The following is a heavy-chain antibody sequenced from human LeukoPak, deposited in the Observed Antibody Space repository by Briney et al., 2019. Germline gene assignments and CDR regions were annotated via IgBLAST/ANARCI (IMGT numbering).Heavy chain of an antibody. J-gene: IGHJ5*02. CDR2: VNANTGNP. V-gene: IGHV7-4-1*02. D-gene: IGHD3-22*01. CDR3: ARISYESSGYGWFDP. CDR1: GYTFTSYA. Sequence: ASVKVSCKASGYTFTSYAMNWVRQAPGQGLEWMGWVNANTGNPTYAQGFTGRFVFSLDTSVSTAYLQISSLKAEDTAVYYCARISYESSGYGWFDPWGQGTLVTVSS.